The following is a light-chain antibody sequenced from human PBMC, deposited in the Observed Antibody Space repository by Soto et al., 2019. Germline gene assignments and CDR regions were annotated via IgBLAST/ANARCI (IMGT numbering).Light chain of an antibody. CDR3: QQYGKSPLT. V-gene: IGKV3-15*01. CDR1: QSVTSN. J-gene: IGKJ4*01. CDR2: GAS. Sequence: EIVMTQSPATLSVSPGERVTLSFRASQSVTSNLAWYQQKPGQAPRLLIYGASGRATGIPDRLSGSGSGTDYTLTISSLEPEDFAVYYCQQYGKSPLTFGGGTKVDIK.